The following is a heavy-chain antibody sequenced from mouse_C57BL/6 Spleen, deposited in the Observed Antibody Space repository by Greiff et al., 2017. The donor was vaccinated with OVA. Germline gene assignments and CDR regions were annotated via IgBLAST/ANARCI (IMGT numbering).Heavy chain of an antibody. J-gene: IGHJ2*01. CDR3: ARHDYGSSFFDY. V-gene: IGHV5-15*04. Sequence: EVMLVESGGGLVQPGGSLKLSCAASGFTFSDYGMAWVRQAPRKGPEWVAFISNLAYSIYYADTVTGRFTISRENAKNTLYLEMSSLRSEDTAMYYCARHDYGSSFFDYWGQGTTLTVSA. D-gene: IGHD1-1*01. CDR1: GFTFSDYG. CDR2: ISNLAYSI.